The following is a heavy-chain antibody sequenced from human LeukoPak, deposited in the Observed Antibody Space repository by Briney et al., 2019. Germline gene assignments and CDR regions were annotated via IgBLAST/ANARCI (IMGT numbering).Heavy chain of an antibody. J-gene: IGHJ4*02. CDR3: AKRLGSGKYYFDF. CDR2: ITDGGGFT. V-gene: IGHV3-23*01. Sequence: GGSLRLSCTAAGFTFSSYAMSWVRQAPGKGLEWVSAITDGGGFTVYADSVKGRFTIPRDNSKNTLYLQMNSLRAEDTAVYYCAKRLGSGKYYFDFWGQGTLVTFSS. D-gene: IGHD1-26*01. CDR1: GFTFSSYA.